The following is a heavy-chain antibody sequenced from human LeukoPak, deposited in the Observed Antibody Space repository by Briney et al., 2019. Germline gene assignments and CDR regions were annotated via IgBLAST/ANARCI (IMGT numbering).Heavy chain of an antibody. CDR2: ISYDGSNK. J-gene: IGHJ3*02. CDR3: TKGSVLTIFGMAWHAFDI. CDR1: GFTFSAYG. Sequence: GRSLRLSCAASGFTFSAYGMHWVRQAPGKGLEWVAVISYDGSNKYYADSVKGRFTISRDNSKNTLYLQMNSLRAEDTAIYYCTKGSVLTIFGMAWHAFDIWGQGTMVTVSP. D-gene: IGHD3-3*01. V-gene: IGHV3-30*18.